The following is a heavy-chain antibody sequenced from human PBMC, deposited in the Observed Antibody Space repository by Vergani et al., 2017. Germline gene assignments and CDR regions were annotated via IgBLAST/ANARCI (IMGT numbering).Heavy chain of an antibody. CDR2: ISYDGSNK. CDR3: ARDMSYDSSGYYYPLFYYYYYGMDV. J-gene: IGHJ6*02. V-gene: IGHV3-30*19. CDR1: GFTFSSYG. D-gene: IGHD3-22*01. Sequence: VQLVESGGGLVQPGGSLRLSCAASGFTFSSYGMHWVRQAPGKGLEWVAVISYDGSNKYYADSVKGRFTISRDNSKKTLYLQMNSLRAEDTAVYYCARDMSYDSSGYYYPLFYYYYYGMDVWGQGTTVTVSS.